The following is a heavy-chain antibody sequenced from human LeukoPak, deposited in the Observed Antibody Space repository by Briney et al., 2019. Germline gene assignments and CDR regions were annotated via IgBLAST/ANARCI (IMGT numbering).Heavy chain of an antibody. Sequence: SETLSLTCAVSGGSISSSNWWSWVRQPPGKGLEWIGEIYHSGSTNYNPSLKSRVTISVDTSKNQFSLKLSSVTAADTAVYYCARGVVTRKENWFDPWGQGTLVTVSS. V-gene: IGHV4-4*02. CDR2: IYHSGST. J-gene: IGHJ5*02. CDR1: GGSISSSNW. CDR3: ARGVVTRKENWFDP. D-gene: IGHD3-22*01.